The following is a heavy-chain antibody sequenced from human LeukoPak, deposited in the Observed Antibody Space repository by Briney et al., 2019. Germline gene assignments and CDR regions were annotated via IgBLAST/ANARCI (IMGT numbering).Heavy chain of an antibody. Sequence: SETLSLTCTVSGGSISSYYWNWIRQPPGKGLEWIGEINARGDTNYNPSLKSRVTISVDTSKKQFSLRLTSMIAADTALYYCARGQVPAARGYNWFDPWGQGTLVTVSS. D-gene: IGHD2-2*01. CDR1: GGSISSYY. V-gene: IGHV4-34*01. CDR3: ARGQVPAARGYNWFDP. CDR2: INARGDT. J-gene: IGHJ5*02.